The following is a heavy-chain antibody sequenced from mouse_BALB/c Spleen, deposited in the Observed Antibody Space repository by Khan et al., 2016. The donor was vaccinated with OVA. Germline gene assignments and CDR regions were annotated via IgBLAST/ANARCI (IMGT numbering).Heavy chain of an antibody. J-gene: IGHJ3*01. CDR3: TRSGYVAGFAY. CDR2: IDPFSGAS. Sequence: VQLKESGPELMKPGASVKISCKASGYSFTSYYIHWMMQSHGRSLEWIGYIDPFSGASTYNQKFKGKATLTVDKSSSTVYIHLRNLTSEDSAVYYCTRSGYVAGFAYWGQGTLVTVSA. V-gene: IGHV1-31*01. D-gene: IGHD2-2*01. CDR1: GYSFTSYY.